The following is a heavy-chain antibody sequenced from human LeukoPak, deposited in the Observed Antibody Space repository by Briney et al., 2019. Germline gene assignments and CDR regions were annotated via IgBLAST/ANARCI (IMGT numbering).Heavy chain of an antibody. J-gene: IGHJ6*02. Sequence: SETLSLTCTVSGGSISSYYWSWIRQPPGKGLEWIGYIYYSGSTNYNPSLKSRVTMSVDTSKNQFSLKLSSVTAADTAVYYCARDRMVGYYGMDVWGQGTTVTVSS. V-gene: IGHV4-59*01. CDR2: IYYSGST. CDR1: GGSISSYY. CDR3: ARDRMVGYYGMDV. D-gene: IGHD2-15*01.